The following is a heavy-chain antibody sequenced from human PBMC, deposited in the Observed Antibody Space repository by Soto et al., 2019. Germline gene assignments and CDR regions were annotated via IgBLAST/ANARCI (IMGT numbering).Heavy chain of an antibody. CDR3: AKAQTTQSWFGP. Sequence: SLRLSCAASGFTFDEYAMHWVRQAPGKGLEWVSGISWNSGTIAYADSVKGRFTISRDNAKNSLYLQMNSLRTDDTALYYCAKAQTTQSWFGPWGQGTLVTVSS. CDR2: ISWNSGTI. CDR1: GFTFDEYA. J-gene: IGHJ5*02. D-gene: IGHD4-17*01. V-gene: IGHV3-9*01.